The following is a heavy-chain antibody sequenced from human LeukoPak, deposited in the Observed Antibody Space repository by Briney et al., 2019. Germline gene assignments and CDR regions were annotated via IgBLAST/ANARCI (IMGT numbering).Heavy chain of an antibody. J-gene: IGHJ4*02. Sequence: APVKVSCKVSGYTLTELSMHWVRQAPGKGLEWMGGFDPEDGETIYAQKFQGRVTMTEDTSTDTAYMELSSLRSEDTAVYYCATVPDWGYDYPPNFYFDYWGQGTLVTVSS. CDR3: ATVPDWGYDYPPNFYFDY. CDR1: GYTLTELS. V-gene: IGHV1-24*01. CDR2: FDPEDGET. D-gene: IGHD5-12*01.